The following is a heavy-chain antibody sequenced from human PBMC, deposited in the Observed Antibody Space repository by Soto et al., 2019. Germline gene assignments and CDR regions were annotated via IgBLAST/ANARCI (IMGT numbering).Heavy chain of an antibody. CDR2: ISYDGSNK. D-gene: IGHD2-15*01. CDR3: ARDTRGAFDY. CDR1: GFTFSSYA. V-gene: IGHV3-30-3*01. Sequence: QVQLVESGGGVVQPGRSLRLSCAASGFTFSSYAMHWVRQAPGKGLEWVAVISYDGSNKYYADSVKGRFTISRDNSKNTLDLQMNSLRAEDTAVYYCARDTRGAFDYWGQGTLVTVSS. J-gene: IGHJ4*02.